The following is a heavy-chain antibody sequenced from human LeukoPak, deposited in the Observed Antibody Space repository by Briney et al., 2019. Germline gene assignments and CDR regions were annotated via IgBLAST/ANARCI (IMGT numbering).Heavy chain of an antibody. D-gene: IGHD3-10*01. V-gene: IGHV4-59*12. CDR3: ARPHYGSGSLDS. CDR1: GGSISSYY. Sequence: PSETLSLTCTGSGGSISSYYWSWIRQPPGKGLEWIGYIYYSGSTNYNPSLKSRVTISVDTSKNQFSLKLTSVTAADTAVYYCARPHYGSGSLDSWGQGTLVTVSS. J-gene: IGHJ4*02. CDR2: IYYSGST.